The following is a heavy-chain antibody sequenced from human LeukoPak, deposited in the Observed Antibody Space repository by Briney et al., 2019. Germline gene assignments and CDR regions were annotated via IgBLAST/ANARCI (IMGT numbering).Heavy chain of an antibody. D-gene: IGHD5-18*01. CDR2: IYSGGST. CDR1: GFTVSSNY. V-gene: IGHV3-66*01. CDR3: AISDGYSYGLDNSFYDAFDI. J-gene: IGHJ3*02. Sequence: GGSLRLSCAASGFTVSSNYMSWVRQAPGKGLEWVSVIYSGGSTYYADSVKGRFTISRDNSKNTLYLQMNSLRAEDTAVYYCAISDGYSYGLDNSFYDAFDIWGQGTMVTVSS.